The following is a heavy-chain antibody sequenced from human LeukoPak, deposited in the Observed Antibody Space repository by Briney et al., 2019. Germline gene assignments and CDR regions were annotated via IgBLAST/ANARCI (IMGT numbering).Heavy chain of an antibody. D-gene: IGHD1-26*01. Sequence: SETLSLTCAVYGGSFSGYYWSWIRQPPGKGLEWIGEINHSGSTNYNPSLKSRVTISVDTSKNQFSLKLSSVTAADTAVYYCARRLGATPFDYWGQGTLVTVSS. J-gene: IGHJ4*02. CDR1: GGSFSGYY. V-gene: IGHV4-34*01. CDR2: INHSGST. CDR3: ARRLGATPFDY.